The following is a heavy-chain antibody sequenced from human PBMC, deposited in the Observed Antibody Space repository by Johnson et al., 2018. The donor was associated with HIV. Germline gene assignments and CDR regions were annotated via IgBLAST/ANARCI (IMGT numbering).Heavy chain of an antibody. J-gene: IGHJ3*02. Sequence: VQLVESGGGVVRPGGSLRLSCAASGFTFDDYGMSWVRQAPGKGLEWVSGINWNGGSTGYADSVKGRFTISRDNAKNSLYLQMNSLRVEDTALYYCARQHNFDSSGQGGGLDILGQGTLVTVSS. CDR1: GFTFDDYG. CDR3: ARQHNFDSSGQGGGLDI. CDR2: INWNGGST. V-gene: IGHV3-20*04. D-gene: IGHD3-22*01.